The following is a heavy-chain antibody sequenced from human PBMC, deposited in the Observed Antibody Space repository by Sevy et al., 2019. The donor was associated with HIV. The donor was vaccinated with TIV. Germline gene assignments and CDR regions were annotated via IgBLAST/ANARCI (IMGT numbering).Heavy chain of an antibody. V-gene: IGHV3-30-3*01. Sequence: GGSLRLSCAASGFIFSTHAMHWVRQAPGKGLEWVAVISYEGSETYYADSVKGRFTISRDNSKNTLYLQMSGLRVEDTAVYYYARDGGYSINWYPLYWGQGTLVTVSS. D-gene: IGHD6-13*01. J-gene: IGHJ4*02. CDR3: ARDGGYSINWYPLY. CDR1: GFIFSTHA. CDR2: ISYEGSET.